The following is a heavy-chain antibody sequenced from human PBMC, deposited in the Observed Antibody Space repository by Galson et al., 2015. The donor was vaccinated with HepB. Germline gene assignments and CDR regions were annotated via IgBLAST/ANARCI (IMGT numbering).Heavy chain of an antibody. CDR3: AKALLTYYYDSSGSYYFDY. D-gene: IGHD3-22*01. Sequence: SLRLSCAASGFTFSSYAMSWVRQAPGKGLEWVSAISGSGGSTYYADSVKGRFTISRDNSKNTLYLQMNSLRAEDTAVYYCAKALLTYYYDSSGSYYFDYWGQGTLVTVSS. CDR1: GFTFSSYA. CDR2: ISGSGGST. J-gene: IGHJ4*02. V-gene: IGHV3-23*01.